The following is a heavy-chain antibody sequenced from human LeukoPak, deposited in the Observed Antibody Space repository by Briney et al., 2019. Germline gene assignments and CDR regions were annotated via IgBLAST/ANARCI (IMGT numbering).Heavy chain of an antibody. CDR1: GGTFSSYA. V-gene: IGHV1-69*04. Sequence: ASVKVSCKASGGTFSSYAISWVRQAPGQGLEWMGRIIPIFGIANYALKFQGRVTITADKSTSTAYMELSSLRSEDTAVYYCARDRSTKYYYDSSGYYFDYWGQGTLVTVSS. J-gene: IGHJ4*02. CDR3: ARDRSTKYYYDSSGYYFDY. D-gene: IGHD3-22*01. CDR2: IIPIFGIA.